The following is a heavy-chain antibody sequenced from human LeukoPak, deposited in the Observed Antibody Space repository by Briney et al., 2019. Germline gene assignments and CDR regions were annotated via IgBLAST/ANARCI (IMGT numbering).Heavy chain of an antibody. J-gene: IGHJ4*02. CDR3: ARVDTFGGKADY. CDR1: GGSISSGDYY. CDR2: IYYSGST. D-gene: IGHD3-16*01. Sequence: SQTLSLTCTVSGGSISSGDYYWSWIRQPPGKGLEWIGYIYYSGSTYYNPSLKSRVTISVDTSKNQFSLKLSSVTAADTAVHYCARVDTFGGKADYWGQGTLVTVSS. V-gene: IGHV4-30-4*08.